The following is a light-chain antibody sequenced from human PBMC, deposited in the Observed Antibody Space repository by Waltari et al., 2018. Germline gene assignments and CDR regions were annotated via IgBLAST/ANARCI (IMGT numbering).Light chain of an antibody. CDR1: SGHSSNI. J-gene: IGLJ3*02. CDR2: VNSDGSH. Sequence: QLVLTQSPSASASLGASVKLTCTLSSGHSSNIIAWLQQQPGKGPRYLMQVNSDGSHRKGDEIPDRFSSSSSGAERYLTISSLQSEDEADYYCETGGHGTWVFGGGTKLTVL. CDR3: ETGGHGTWV. V-gene: IGLV4-69*01.